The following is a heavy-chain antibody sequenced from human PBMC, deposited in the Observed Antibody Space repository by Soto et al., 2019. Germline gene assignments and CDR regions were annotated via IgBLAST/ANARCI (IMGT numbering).Heavy chain of an antibody. CDR2: IIPIFGTA. V-gene: IGHV1-69*01. J-gene: IGHJ6*02. CDR3: ASGAGYCSSTSCQRAYYYYGMDV. CDR1: GGTFSSYA. Sequence: QVQLVQSGAGVKKPGSSVKVSCKASGGTFSSYAISWVRQAPGQGLEWMGGIIPIFGTANYAQKFQGRVTITADESTSTAYMELSSLRSEDTAVYYCASGAGYCSSTSCQRAYYYYGMDVWGQGTTVTVSS. D-gene: IGHD2-2*01.